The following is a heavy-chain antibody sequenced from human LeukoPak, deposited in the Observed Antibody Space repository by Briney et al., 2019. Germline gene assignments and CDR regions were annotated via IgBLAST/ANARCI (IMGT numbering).Heavy chain of an antibody. CDR2: ISSSSSYI. V-gene: IGHV3-21*01. J-gene: IGHJ3*02. CDR3: ARLIETEISGYDLDDAFDI. Sequence: GGSLRLSCAASGFTFSSYSMNWVRQAPGKGLEWVSSISSSSSYIYYADSVKGRFTISRDNAKNSLYLQMNSLRAEDTAVYYCARLIETEISGYDLDDAFDIWGQGTMVTVSS. D-gene: IGHD5-12*01. CDR1: GFTFSSYS.